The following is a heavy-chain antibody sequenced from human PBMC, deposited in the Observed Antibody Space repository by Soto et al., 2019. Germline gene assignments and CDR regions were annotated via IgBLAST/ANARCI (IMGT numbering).Heavy chain of an antibody. CDR3: ASHYDMWRGYLSTVDC. V-gene: IGHV3-11*01. CDR2: IDTSGTKI. J-gene: IGHJ4*02. D-gene: IGHD3-3*01. CDR1: GYTFSDYY. Sequence: QVQLVESGGDLVNPGGSLRLSCAASGYTFSDYYMSWIRQAPGKGLEWISYIDTSGTKIYYADSVKGRFTITRDNAKNSLYLEMNSLRDADPAVYYCASHYDMWRGYLSTVDCWGQGTLVTVSS.